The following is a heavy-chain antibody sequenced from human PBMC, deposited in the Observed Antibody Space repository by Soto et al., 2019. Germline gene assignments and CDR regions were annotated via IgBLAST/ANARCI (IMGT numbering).Heavy chain of an antibody. V-gene: IGHV4-30-4*01. Sequence: SETLSLTCTVSGGSISSGDYYWSWIHQPPGKGLEWIGYIYYSGSTYYNPSLKSRVTISVDTSKNQFSLKLSSVTAADTAVYYCARGRCGGDCYANFDYWGQGTLVTVSS. CDR3: ARGRCGGDCYANFDY. CDR2: IYYSGST. J-gene: IGHJ4*02. CDR1: GGSISSGDYY. D-gene: IGHD2-21*02.